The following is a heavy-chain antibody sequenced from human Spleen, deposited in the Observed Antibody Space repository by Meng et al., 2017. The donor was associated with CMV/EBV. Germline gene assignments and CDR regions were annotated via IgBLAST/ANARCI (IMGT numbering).Heavy chain of an antibody. D-gene: IGHD3-3*01. CDR1: GFTFNSYA. CDR3: AREGGTVYVGVVIRGAFDI. J-gene: IGHJ3*02. CDR2: ISDSGGNT. Sequence: GESLKISCAASGFTFNSYAMNWVRQAPGKGLEWVSSISDSGGNTYYPDSVKGRFTISRDNSKNTLYLQMNSLRAEDTAVYYCAREGGTVYVGVVIRGAFDIWGQGTMVTVSS. V-gene: IGHV3-23*01.